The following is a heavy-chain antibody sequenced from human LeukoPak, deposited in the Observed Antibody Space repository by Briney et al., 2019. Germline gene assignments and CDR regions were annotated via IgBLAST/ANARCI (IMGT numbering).Heavy chain of an antibody. CDR2: IYYSGTT. CDR3: ARHPYDWLSSWFDP. V-gene: IGHV4-59*08. D-gene: IGHD3-16*01. Sequence: PSETLSLTCTVSGGSITNFYGGWIRQSPGKGLELIGYIYYSGTTNYSPSLKSRVSISVDTSKKQFPLKLSSVTAADTAVYYCARHPYDWLSSWFDPWGQGTLVTVSS. CDR1: GGSITNFY. J-gene: IGHJ5*02.